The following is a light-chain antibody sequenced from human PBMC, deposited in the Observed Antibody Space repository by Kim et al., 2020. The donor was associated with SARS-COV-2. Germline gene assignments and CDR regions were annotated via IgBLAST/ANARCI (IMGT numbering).Light chain of an antibody. CDR3: QRLGGWPLT. Sequence: EIVLTQSPPTLSLSPGERATLSCRASQTIRNYLAWYQQKPGQPPRLLIWDASNRATGIPARVSGSGSGTDFTLTIDSLEPEDSAIYYCQRLGGWPLTFGGGTKVDIK. CDR1: QTIRNY. CDR2: DAS. V-gene: IGKV3-11*01. J-gene: IGKJ4*01.